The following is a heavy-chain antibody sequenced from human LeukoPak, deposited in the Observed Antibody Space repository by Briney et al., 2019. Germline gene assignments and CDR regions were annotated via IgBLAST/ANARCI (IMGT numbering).Heavy chain of an antibody. CDR2: IYTSGST. J-gene: IGHJ4*02. CDR3: ARGGGSYWGWNYFDY. V-gene: IGHV4-61*02. D-gene: IGHD1-26*01. CDR1: GGSISSGSYY. Sequence: SETLSLTCTVSGGSISSGSYYWSWIRQPAGKGLEWIGRIYTSGSTNYNPSLKSRVTISVDTSKNQFSLKLSSVTAADTAVYYCARGGGSYWGWNYFDYWGQGTLVTVSS.